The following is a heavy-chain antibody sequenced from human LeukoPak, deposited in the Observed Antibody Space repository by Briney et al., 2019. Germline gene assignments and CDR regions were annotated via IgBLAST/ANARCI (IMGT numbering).Heavy chain of an antibody. Sequence: GGSLRLSCAASGFTFSTYSMNWVRQAPGKGLEWVSSITSPVGRIYYADSLKGRITISRDNAKSTLYLQMNSLRAEDTAVYYCARSTIYYDSSGYSKGIDYWGQGTLVTVSS. CDR1: GFTFSTYS. V-gene: IGHV3-21*01. CDR3: ARSTIYYDSSGYSKGIDY. CDR2: ITSPVGRI. J-gene: IGHJ4*02. D-gene: IGHD3-22*01.